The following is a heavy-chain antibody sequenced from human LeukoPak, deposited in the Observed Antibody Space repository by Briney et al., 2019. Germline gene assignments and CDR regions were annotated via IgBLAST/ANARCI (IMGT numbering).Heavy chain of an antibody. CDR3: AKVLSRYYYYYMDV. V-gene: IGHV3-33*06. CDR2: IWYDGSNK. CDR1: GFTFSNYG. Sequence: GGSLRLSCAASGFTFSNYGMHWVRQAPGKGLEWVAVIWYDGSNKYYADSVKGRFTISRDNSKNTLYLQMNSLRAEDTAVYYCAKVLSRYYYYYMDVWGKGTTVTVSS. J-gene: IGHJ6*03.